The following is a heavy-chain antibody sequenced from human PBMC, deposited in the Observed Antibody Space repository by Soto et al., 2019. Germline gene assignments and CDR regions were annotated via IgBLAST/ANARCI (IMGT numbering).Heavy chain of an antibody. CDR2: ISYDGSNK. V-gene: IGHV3-30*18. CDR1: GFTFSSYG. J-gene: IGHJ4*02. D-gene: IGHD3-22*01. CDR3: AKDMLTRYYYDSRGYCPFDY. Sequence: QVQLVESGGGVVQPGRSLRLSCAASGFTFSSYGMHWVRQAPVKGLEWVAVISYDGSNKYYADSVKGRFNISRDNSKNPLYLQMNSLRAEDTAVYYCAKDMLTRYYYDSRGYCPFDYWGQGTLGTVSS.